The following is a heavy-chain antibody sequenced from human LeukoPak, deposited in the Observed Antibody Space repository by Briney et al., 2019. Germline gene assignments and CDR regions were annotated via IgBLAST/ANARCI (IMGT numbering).Heavy chain of an antibody. CDR2: IYYSGST. D-gene: IGHD6-13*01. CDR1: GGSISSYY. J-gene: IGHJ4*02. CDR3: ARGASSSWYTGYDY. V-gene: IGHV4-59*01. Sequence: SETLSLTCTVSGGSISSYYWSWIRQPPGKGLEWIGYIYYSGSTNYNPSLKSRVTISVDTSKNQFSLKLSSVTAADTAVYYCARGASSSWYTGYDYWGQGTLVTVSS.